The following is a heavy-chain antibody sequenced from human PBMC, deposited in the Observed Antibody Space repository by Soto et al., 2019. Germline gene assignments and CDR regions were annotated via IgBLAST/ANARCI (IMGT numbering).Heavy chain of an antibody. CDR3: ARGELGRDYYFDY. J-gene: IGHJ4*02. CDR1: GGSISSGDFY. D-gene: IGHD7-27*01. V-gene: IGHV4-30-4*01. Sequence: SETLSLTCTVSGGSISSGDFYWSWLRQPPGKGLEWIGYIYSSGSLFYNPSLKSRVSISGDTSKNQFALQMRSMTDADTAVYYGARGELGRDYYFDYWGQGTLVTVSS. CDR2: IYSSGSL.